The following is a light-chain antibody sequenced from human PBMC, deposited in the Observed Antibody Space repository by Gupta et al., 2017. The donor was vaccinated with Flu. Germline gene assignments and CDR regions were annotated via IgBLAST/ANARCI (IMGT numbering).Light chain of an antibody. V-gene: IGLV3-1*01. CDR2: VNH. J-gene: IGLJ2*01. CDR1: RLGSKY. CDR3: QTWNSDTVV. Sequence: GNTASITCSGGRLGSKYGYRYPHTAGQYLLLVIYVNHKRTSEVPDRFSGSNSGNTATLTIRGTQAMDEDYYYCQTWNSDTVVFGGGTKLTVL.